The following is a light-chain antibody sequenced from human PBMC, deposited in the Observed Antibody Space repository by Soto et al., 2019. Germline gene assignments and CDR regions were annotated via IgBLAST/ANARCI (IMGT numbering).Light chain of an antibody. CDR3: QQYNTYWT. V-gene: IGKV1-5*01. CDR2: DAS. Sequence: DIQMTQSPYTLSASVGDRVTITCRASQSISSWLAWYQQKPGKAPKLLISDASNLQSGVPSRFSGSGSGTEFTLTIISLQPDDIANYYCQQYNTYWTFGQGTKVDIK. J-gene: IGKJ1*01. CDR1: QSISSW.